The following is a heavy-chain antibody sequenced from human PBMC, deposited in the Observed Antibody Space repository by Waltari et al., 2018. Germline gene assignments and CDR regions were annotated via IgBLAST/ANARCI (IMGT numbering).Heavy chain of an antibody. J-gene: IGHJ5*02. V-gene: IGHV4-39*01. CDR1: GGSISSSSYY. CDR3: ARLALIVVAYNWFDP. CDR2: IYYSGST. D-gene: IGHD2-2*01. Sequence: QLQLQESGPGLVKPSETLSLTCTVSGGSISSSSYYWGWIRQPPGKGLEWIGSIYYSGSTYYNPSLKSRVTISVDTSKNQFSLKLSSVTAADTAVYYCARLALIVVAYNWFDPWGQGTLVTVSS.